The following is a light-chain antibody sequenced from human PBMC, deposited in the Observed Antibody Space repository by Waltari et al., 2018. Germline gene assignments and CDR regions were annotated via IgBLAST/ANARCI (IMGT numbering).Light chain of an antibody. CDR1: TGAVTSGHH. J-gene: IGLJ3*02. V-gene: IGLV7-43*01. Sequence: QTVVNQEPSLTVSPGGTITLTCASSTGAVTSGHHPNWFQQKPGQAPRALIYSTSNKRSWTPARFSGSLLGGKAALTLSGVQPEDEAEYYCLLYYGGLWVFGGGTKLTVL. CDR3: LLYYGGLWV. CDR2: STS.